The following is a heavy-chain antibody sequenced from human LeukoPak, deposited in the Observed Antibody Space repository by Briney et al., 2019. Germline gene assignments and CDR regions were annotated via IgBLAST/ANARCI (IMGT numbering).Heavy chain of an antibody. V-gene: IGHV1-8*03. D-gene: IGHD3-22*01. CDR1: GYTFTSYD. Sequence: EASVKVSCKASGYTFTSYDINWVRQATGQGLEWMGWMNPNSGNTGYAQKFQGRVTITRNTSISTAYMELSSLRSEDTAVYYCAREIYYDSSGYYYDDYWGQGTLVTVSS. CDR2: MNPNSGNT. J-gene: IGHJ4*02. CDR3: AREIYYDSSGYYYDDY.